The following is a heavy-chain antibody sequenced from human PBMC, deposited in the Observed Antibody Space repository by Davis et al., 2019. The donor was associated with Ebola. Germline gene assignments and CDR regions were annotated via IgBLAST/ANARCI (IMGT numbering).Heavy chain of an antibody. Sequence: GGSLRLSCAASGFTFSSYGMHWVRQAPGKGLEWVAVISSDGSNKYYADSVKGRFTISRDNSKNTLYLQMNSLRAEDTAVYYCAKATAKYYYYGMDVWGQGTTVTVSS. J-gene: IGHJ6*02. CDR1: GFTFSSYG. CDR3: AKATAKYYYYGMDV. V-gene: IGHV3-30*18. CDR2: ISSDGSNK. D-gene: IGHD5-18*01.